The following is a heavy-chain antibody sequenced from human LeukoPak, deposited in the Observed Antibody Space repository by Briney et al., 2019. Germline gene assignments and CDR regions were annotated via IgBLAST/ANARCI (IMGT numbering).Heavy chain of an antibody. D-gene: IGHD6-13*01. Sequence: PSETLSLTCAVYGGSFSGYYWGWIRQPPGKGLEWIGEINHSGSTNYNPSLKSRVTISVDTSKNQFSLKLSSVTAADTAVYYCARADYSSTWSHDYYYMDVWGKGTTVTVSS. CDR3: ARADYSSTWSHDYYYMDV. J-gene: IGHJ6*03. V-gene: IGHV4-34*01. CDR2: INHSGST. CDR1: GGSFSGYY.